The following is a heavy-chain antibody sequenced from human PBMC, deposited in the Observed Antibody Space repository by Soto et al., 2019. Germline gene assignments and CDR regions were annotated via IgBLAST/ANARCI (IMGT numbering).Heavy chain of an antibody. V-gene: IGHV4-59*01. CDR2: IYYTGTT. CDR1: CGSLNNYY. CDR3: ARDSSNYALDY. Sequence: PSETLSLTCTVSCGSLNNYYWSWIRLAPGKGLEWIGYIYYTGTTKYNASLKSRVTMSVDASNNEFSLKMTSMTAADTAIYYCARDSSNYALDYWGQGTQVTVSS. J-gene: IGHJ4*02. D-gene: IGHD3-10*01.